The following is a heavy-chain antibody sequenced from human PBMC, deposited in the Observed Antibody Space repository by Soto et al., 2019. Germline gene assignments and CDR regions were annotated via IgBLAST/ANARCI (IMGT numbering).Heavy chain of an antibody. CDR1: GDSISSGGYY. Sequence: SETLSLTCTVSGDSISSGGYYWIWIRHHPGKGLEWIGYIYYSGSTYYNPSLKSRVTISVDTSKNQFSLKLSSVTAADTAVYYCARESSSGNWFDPWGQGTLVTVSS. CDR3: ARESSSGNWFDP. D-gene: IGHD6-6*01. J-gene: IGHJ5*02. CDR2: IYYSGST. V-gene: IGHV4-31*03.